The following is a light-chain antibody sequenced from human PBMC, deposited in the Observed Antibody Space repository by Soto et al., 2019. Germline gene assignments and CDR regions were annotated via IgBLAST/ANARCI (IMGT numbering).Light chain of an antibody. Sequence: EIVLTQSPGTLSSSPGERVTLSCRASQSVSSSYLAWYRQKPGQAPRLLIYAASSRATGIPDRFSGSGSGTDFTLTISRLEPEDFAVYYCQQYGSSSWTFGQGTKVEFK. J-gene: IGKJ1*01. V-gene: IGKV3-20*01. CDR3: QQYGSSSWT. CDR1: QSVSSSY. CDR2: AAS.